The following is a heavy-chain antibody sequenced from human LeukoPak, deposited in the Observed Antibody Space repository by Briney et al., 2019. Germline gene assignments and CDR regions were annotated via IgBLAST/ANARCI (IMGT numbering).Heavy chain of an antibody. CDR3: AKDQYYYDSSGGFDY. CDR1: GFTFSSYG. V-gene: IGHV3-30*02. CDR2: IRYDGSNK. Sequence: GGSLRLSXAASGFTFSSYGMHWVRQAPGKGLEWVAFIRYDGSNKYYADSVKGRFTISRDNSKNTLYLQMNSLRAEDTAVYYCAKDQYYYDSSGGFDYWGQGTLVTVSS. D-gene: IGHD3-22*01. J-gene: IGHJ4*02.